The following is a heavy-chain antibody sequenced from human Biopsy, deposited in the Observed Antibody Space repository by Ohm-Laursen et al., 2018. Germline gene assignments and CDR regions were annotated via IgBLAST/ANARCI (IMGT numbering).Heavy chain of an antibody. J-gene: IGHJ2*01. Sequence: GTLSLTCSVSGDTIITYYWNWIRQTPGKGLEWIGYIHYTGHIRINPSLNSRATISVDTSKDQFSLKLSSLTAADTAIYYCARNRVDVVKVTTIGWNFDLWGRGTLVTVS. D-gene: IGHD5-12*01. CDR3: ARNRVDVVKVTTIGWNFDL. CDR1: GDTIITYY. CDR2: IHYTGHI. V-gene: IGHV4-59*08.